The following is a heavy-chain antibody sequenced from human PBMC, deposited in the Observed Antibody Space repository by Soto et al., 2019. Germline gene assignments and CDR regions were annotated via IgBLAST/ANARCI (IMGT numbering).Heavy chain of an antibody. CDR1: GFTFNNYG. Sequence: QVQLVESGGGVVQPGRSLRLSCAASGFTFNNYGMHWVRQAPGKGLEWLAVIWNDGSNSSYANSVKGRFTISRDNSTNTLYLPMSSLRAEDTGVYSCARRQIPPPTRGAANARGAMDVWGQGTTVTVSS. J-gene: IGHJ6*02. V-gene: IGHV3-33*01. D-gene: IGHD6-13*01. CDR3: ARRQIPPPTRGAANARGAMDV. CDR2: IWNDGSNS.